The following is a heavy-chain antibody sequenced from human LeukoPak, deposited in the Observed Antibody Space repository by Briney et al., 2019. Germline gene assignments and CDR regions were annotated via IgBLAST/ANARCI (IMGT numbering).Heavy chain of an antibody. CDR3: ARDRDYGDYSVGFFDL. D-gene: IGHD4-17*01. V-gene: IGHV1-18*01. CDR1: GYTFVNYG. CDR2: ISTYNGNK. Sequence: ASVKVSCKASGYTFVNYGISWVRQAPGQGLEWMGWISTYNGNKNSAQKFQGRVTMTTDKSTTTAYLEVRRLRPDDTAVYYCARDRDYGDYSVGFFDLWGRGTLVTVSS. J-gene: IGHJ2*01.